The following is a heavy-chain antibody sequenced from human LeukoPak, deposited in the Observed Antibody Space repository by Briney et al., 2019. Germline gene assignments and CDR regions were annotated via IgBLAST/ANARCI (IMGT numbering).Heavy chain of an antibody. CDR1: GGTFSSYA. CDR3: ARLFGYCSSTSCSDAFDI. Sequence: ASVKVSCTASGGTFSSYAISWVRQAPGPGLGWMGGIIPIFGTANYAQKFQGRVTITTDESTSTAYMEMSSLRSEDTAVYYCARLFGYCSSTSCSDAFDIWGQGTMVTVSS. V-gene: IGHV1-69*05. J-gene: IGHJ3*02. CDR2: IIPIFGTA. D-gene: IGHD2-2*03.